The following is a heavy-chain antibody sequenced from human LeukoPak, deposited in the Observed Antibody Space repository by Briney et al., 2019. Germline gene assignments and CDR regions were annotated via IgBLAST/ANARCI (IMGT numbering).Heavy chain of an antibody. CDR2: IYYNGNT. Sequence: SQTLSLTCTVSGDSISRGTPYWGWIRQPPGKGLEWIGYIYYNGNTYYNPSLKSRVSISADTSKNQFSLKLTSVTAADTAVYYCARDRGSGSGYYAYWYFDLWGRGTLVTVSS. CDR1: GDSISRGTPY. D-gene: IGHD3-22*01. CDR3: ARDRGSGSGYYAYWYFDL. J-gene: IGHJ2*01. V-gene: IGHV4-30-4*01.